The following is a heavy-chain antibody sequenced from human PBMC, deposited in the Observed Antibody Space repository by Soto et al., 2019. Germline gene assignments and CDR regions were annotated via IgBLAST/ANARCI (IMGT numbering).Heavy chain of an antibody. CDR1: GFTFSSYA. CDR3: ARVGGGGVVVTDVPYYYYGMDV. Sequence: PGGSLRLSCAASGFTFSSYAMSWVRQAPGKGLEWVSAISGSGGSTYYADSVKGRFTISRDNSKNTLYLQMNSLRAEDTAVYYCARVGGGGVVVTDVPYYYYGMDVWGEGTTVTVYS. V-gene: IGHV3-23*01. CDR2: ISGSGGST. J-gene: IGHJ6*04. D-gene: IGHD2-2*01.